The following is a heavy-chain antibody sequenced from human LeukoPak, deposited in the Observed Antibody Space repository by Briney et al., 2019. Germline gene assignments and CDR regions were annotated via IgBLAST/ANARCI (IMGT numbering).Heavy chain of an antibody. CDR3: ARDSSSWYLSYYFDY. Sequence: GGSLLLSCAASGFTFSSYSMNGVRRAPGKGLEWVSSISSSSSYIYYADSVKGRFTISRDNAKNSLYLQMNSLRAEDTAVYYCARDSSSWYLSYYFDYWGQGTLVTVSS. J-gene: IGHJ4*02. CDR1: GFTFSSYS. D-gene: IGHD6-13*01. CDR2: ISSSSSYI. V-gene: IGHV3-21*01.